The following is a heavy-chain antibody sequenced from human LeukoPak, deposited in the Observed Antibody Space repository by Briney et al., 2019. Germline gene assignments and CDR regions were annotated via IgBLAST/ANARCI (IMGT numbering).Heavy chain of an antibody. CDR2: IYHSGST. V-gene: IGHV4-4*02. CDR1: GGSISSSNW. CDR3: ARWASDFWSGYYGLTNWFDP. D-gene: IGHD3-3*01. J-gene: IGHJ5*02. Sequence: PSETLSLTCAVSGGSISSSNWWSWVRQPPGKGLEWIGEIYHSGSTNYNPSLKSRVTISVDKSKNQFSLKLSSVTAADTAVYYCARWASDFWSGYYGLTNWFDPWGQGTLVTVSS.